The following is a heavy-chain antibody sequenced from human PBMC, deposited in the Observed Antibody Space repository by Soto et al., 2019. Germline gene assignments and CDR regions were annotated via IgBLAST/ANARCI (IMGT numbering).Heavy chain of an antibody. J-gene: IGHJ4*02. CDR1: GFTFSSNW. Sequence: GGSLRLSCAASGFTFSSNWMSWVRQAPGKGLEWVTNIKGDGSEMYYVDSVKGRFTVSRDNTKNSLYLQMNSLRAEDTAVYYCARGGAMRIDFWGQGTLVTVSS. CDR3: ARGGAMRIDF. D-gene: IGHD2-2*01. CDR2: IKGDGSEM. V-gene: IGHV3-7*01.